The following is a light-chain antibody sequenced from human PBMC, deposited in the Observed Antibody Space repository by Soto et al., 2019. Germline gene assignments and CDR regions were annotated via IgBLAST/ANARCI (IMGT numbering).Light chain of an antibody. V-gene: IGKV3-11*01. Sequence: ELVLTLSPAAQSLSPGARATLSCRASQSVGSYLAWYQQKPGQAPRLLIYDASNRATGIPDRFSGGGSDTDFTRTISRLVPEDFAFYYCQQRDNSPRTLGRGTKLDIK. CDR2: DAS. J-gene: IGKJ2*01. CDR1: QSVGSY. CDR3: QQRDNSPRT.